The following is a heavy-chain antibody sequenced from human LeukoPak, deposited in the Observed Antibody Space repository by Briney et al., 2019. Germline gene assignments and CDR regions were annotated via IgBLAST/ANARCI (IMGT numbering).Heavy chain of an antibody. CDR3: AREGYYYDSSGYYQNLYYFDY. Sequence: GGSLRLSCAASGFTFSDYYMSWIRQAPGKGLEWVSYISSSSSYTNYADSVKGRFTISRDNAKNPLYLQMNSLRAEDTAVYYCAREGYYYDSSGYYQNLYYFDYWGQGTLVTVSS. CDR1: GFTFSDYY. CDR2: ISSSSSYT. J-gene: IGHJ4*02. V-gene: IGHV3-11*06. D-gene: IGHD3-22*01.